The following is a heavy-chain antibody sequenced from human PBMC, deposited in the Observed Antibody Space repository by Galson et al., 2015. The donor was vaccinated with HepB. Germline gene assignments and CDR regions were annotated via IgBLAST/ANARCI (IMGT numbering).Heavy chain of an antibody. CDR3: ARDEATDHWYFDL. D-gene: IGHD1-26*01. V-gene: IGHV3-33*01. CDR2: IWYDGSNK. Sequence: SLRLSCAASGFTFSSYGMHWVRQAPGKGLEWVAVIWYDGSNKYYADSVKGRFTISRDNSKNTLYLQMDSLRAEDTAVYYCARDEATDHWYFDLWGRGTLVTVSS. CDR1: GFTFSSYG. J-gene: IGHJ2*01.